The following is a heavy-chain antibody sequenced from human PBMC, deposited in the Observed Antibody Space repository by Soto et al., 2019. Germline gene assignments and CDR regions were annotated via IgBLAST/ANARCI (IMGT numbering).Heavy chain of an antibody. J-gene: IGHJ4*02. D-gene: IGHD2-15*01. Sequence: QVQLVESGGGVVQPGRSLRLSCVASGFTFSNNGIHWDRQAPGKGLEWVAVISSDGSKKYYADSVKGRFTISRDNSKNTLYLQMNSPRAEDTAVYYCAMDLYGGSSRFDYWGQGILVTVSS. CDR1: GFTFSNNG. CDR2: ISSDGSKK. V-gene: IGHV3-30*03. CDR3: AMDLYGGSSRFDY.